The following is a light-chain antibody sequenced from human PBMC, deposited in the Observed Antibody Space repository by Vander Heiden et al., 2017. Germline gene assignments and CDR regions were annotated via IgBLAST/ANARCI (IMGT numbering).Light chain of an antibody. J-gene: IGKJ1*01. V-gene: IGKV1-5*03. CDR1: QTISNW. Sequence: DIQMTQSPSTLSASVGDRVTITCRASQTISNWLAWYRQKPGKAPKLLIYKASSLESGVPSRFSGSGYGTEFTLTISSRQPDDFATYYCQQYKSNFPCTFGQGTKVEIK. CDR3: QQYKSNFPCT. CDR2: KAS.